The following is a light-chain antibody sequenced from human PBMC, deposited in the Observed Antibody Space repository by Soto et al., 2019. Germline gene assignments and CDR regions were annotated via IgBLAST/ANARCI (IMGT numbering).Light chain of an antibody. Sequence: DIQMTQSPSTLSASVGYRVTITCRASQSLGIWLAWHQQKPGKAPKLLIYDASTLKSGVPSRFSGSGSGTKFTLTISSLPPDDFATYYCQEYNSYSGTCGQGT. CDR2: DAS. CDR1: QSLGIW. V-gene: IGKV1-5*01. J-gene: IGKJ1*01. CDR3: QEYNSYSGT.